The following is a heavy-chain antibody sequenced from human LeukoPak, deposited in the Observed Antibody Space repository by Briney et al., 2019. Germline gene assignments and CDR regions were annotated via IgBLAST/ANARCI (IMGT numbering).Heavy chain of an antibody. CDR3: ATPVVPAAPTAFDI. J-gene: IGHJ3*02. D-gene: IGHD2-2*01. Sequence: ASVTVSFKASGGTFSSYAISWVRQAPGQGLEWMGRIIPILGIANYAQKFQGRVTITADKSTSTAYMELSSLRSEDTAVYYCATPVVPAAPTAFDIWGQGTMVTVSS. CDR2: IIPILGIA. CDR1: GGTFSSYA. V-gene: IGHV1-69*04.